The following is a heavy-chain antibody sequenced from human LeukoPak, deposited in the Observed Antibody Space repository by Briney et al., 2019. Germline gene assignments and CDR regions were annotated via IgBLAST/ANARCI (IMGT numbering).Heavy chain of an antibody. CDR3: AREGDYYDSSGYYYNY. CDR2: ISAYNGNT. J-gene: IGHJ4*02. CDR1: GYTFTSYG. Sequence: ASVNVSCKASGYTFTSYGISWVRQAPGQGLEWMGWISAYNGNTNYAQSVQGRVTMTTDTSTGTAYMELRSLRSDDTAVYYCAREGDYYDSSGYYYNYWGQGTLVTVSS. D-gene: IGHD3-22*01. V-gene: IGHV1-18*01.